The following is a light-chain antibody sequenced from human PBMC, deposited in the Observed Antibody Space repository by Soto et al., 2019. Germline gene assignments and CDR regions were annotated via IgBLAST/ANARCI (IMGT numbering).Light chain of an antibody. CDR3: QQSYSTTWT. J-gene: IGKJ1*01. V-gene: IGKV1-39*01. CDR1: QSIRSY. Sequence: DIQITQSPSSLSASVGDRVTITCRASQSIRSYLNWYLQKPGKAPKLLIYAASSLQSGVPSRFSGSGAGTDCTLTISSLEPEDVAADYCQQSYSTTWTFGQGTKVDIK. CDR2: AAS.